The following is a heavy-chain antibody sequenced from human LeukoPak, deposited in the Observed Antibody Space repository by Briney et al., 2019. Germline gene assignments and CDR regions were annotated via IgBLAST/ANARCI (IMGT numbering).Heavy chain of an antibody. J-gene: IGHJ4*02. Sequence: ASVKVSCKASGYTFTAYYIHWVRQAPGQGLEWMGWINPNSGGTNYAQKFQGRVTMTRDTSISTAYMELRSLRSDDTAVFYCVSDFWSDYSGYWGQGTLVTVSS. CDR3: VSDFWSDYSGY. V-gene: IGHV1-2*02. CDR2: INPNSGGT. D-gene: IGHD3-3*01. CDR1: GYTFTAYY.